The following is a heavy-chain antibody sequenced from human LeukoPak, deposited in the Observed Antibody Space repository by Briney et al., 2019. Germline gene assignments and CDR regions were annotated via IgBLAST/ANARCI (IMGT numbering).Heavy chain of an antibody. CDR3: ARDKWGPIYSGSPHDAFDI. Sequence: PSETLSLTCTVSGGSISSSSYYWGWIRQPPGKGLEWIGSIYHSGSTYYNPSLKSRVTISVDTSKNQFSLKLSSVTAADTAVYYCARDKWGPIYSGSPHDAFDIWGQGTMVTVSS. J-gene: IGHJ3*02. D-gene: IGHD1-26*01. V-gene: IGHV4-39*07. CDR2: IYHSGST. CDR1: GGSISSSSYY.